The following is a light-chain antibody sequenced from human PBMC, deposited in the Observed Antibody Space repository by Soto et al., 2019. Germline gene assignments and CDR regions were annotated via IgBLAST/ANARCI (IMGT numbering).Light chain of an antibody. Sequence: QSALTQPASVSGSPGQSITISCTGTSSDVGGYNFVSWYQQLPGKAPKLMIFDVSNRPSGASDRFSGSQSGNTASLTISGLQAEDEADYYCSSYTSSSTLVFGAGTKLTVL. CDR1: SSDVGGYNF. CDR2: DVS. J-gene: IGLJ1*01. CDR3: SSYTSSSTLV. V-gene: IGLV2-14*03.